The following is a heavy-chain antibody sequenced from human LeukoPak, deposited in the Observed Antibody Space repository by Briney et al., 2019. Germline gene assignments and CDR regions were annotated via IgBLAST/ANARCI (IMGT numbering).Heavy chain of an antibody. CDR3: ARDTAMVTFHFDY. V-gene: IGHV3-33*01. Sequence: GGSLRLSCAASGFTFSSYGMHWVRQAPGKGLEWVAVIWYDGSNKYYADSVKGRFTISRDNSENTLYLQMNSLRAEDTAVYYCARDTAMVTFHFDYWGQGTLVTVSS. CDR1: GFTFSSYG. D-gene: IGHD5-18*01. J-gene: IGHJ4*02. CDR2: IWYDGSNK.